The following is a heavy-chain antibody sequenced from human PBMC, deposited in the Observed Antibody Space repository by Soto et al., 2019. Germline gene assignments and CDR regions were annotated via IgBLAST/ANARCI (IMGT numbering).Heavy chain of an antibody. D-gene: IGHD3-22*01. V-gene: IGHV3-30*18. CDR1: GFTFSNYG. CDR2: ISYDGSNE. J-gene: IGHJ4*02. Sequence: QVHLVESGGGVVQPGRSLRLSCEASGFTFSNYGTHWVRQAPGEGLEWVAHISYDGSNEHYTDSVKGRFTISRDNSKNMVFLNMNSLRSEDTAVYHCAKDTYFRDSSGYYVFDYWGQGTLVTVSS. CDR3: AKDTYFRDSSGYYVFDY.